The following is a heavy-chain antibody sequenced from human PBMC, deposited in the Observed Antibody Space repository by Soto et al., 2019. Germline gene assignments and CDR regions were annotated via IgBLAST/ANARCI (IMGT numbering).Heavy chain of an antibody. CDR1: GHTLTELS. V-gene: IGHV1-24*01. CDR3: AGGRTRWLHSPFDY. Sequence: QVQLLQSGAEVKKPGASVKVSCKVSGHTLTELSMHWVRQAPGRGLEWMGGFDPEDGEPIFAQKFQGTVTMTEDTSASLTYMELTSLGSEDTAVYYGAGGRTRWLHSPFDYWGPGTLFTTSS. CDR2: FDPEDGEP. D-gene: IGHD1-1*01. J-gene: IGHJ4*02.